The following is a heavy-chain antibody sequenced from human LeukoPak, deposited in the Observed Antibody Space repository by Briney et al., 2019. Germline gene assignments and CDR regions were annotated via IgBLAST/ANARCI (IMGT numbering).Heavy chain of an antibody. D-gene: IGHD2-2*01. Sequence: GGPLRLSCAASGFTFSSYWMSWVRQAPGKGLEWVANIKQDGSEKYYVDSVKGRFTISRDNAKNSLYLQMNSLRAEDTAVYYCARRYCSSTSCSNWFDPWGQGTLVTVSS. V-gene: IGHV3-7*01. CDR2: IKQDGSEK. J-gene: IGHJ5*02. CDR1: GFTFSSYW. CDR3: ARRYCSSTSCSNWFDP.